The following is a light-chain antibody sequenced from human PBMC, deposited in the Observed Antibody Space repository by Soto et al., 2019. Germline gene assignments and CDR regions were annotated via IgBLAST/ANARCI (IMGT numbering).Light chain of an antibody. V-gene: IGLV2-14*01. CDR1: SSDFGAYNY. CDR3: SSYTTATTRV. Sequence: QSALTQPASVSGSPGQSITISCTGTSSDFGAYNYVSWYQQHPGKDPKLMIFDVSNQPSGVSNRFSGSKSGNTASLTISGLQAEDEADYYCSSYTTATTRVFGGGTKLTVL. J-gene: IGLJ3*02. CDR2: DVS.